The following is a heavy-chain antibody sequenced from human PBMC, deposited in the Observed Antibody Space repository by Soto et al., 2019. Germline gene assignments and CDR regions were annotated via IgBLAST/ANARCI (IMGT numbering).Heavy chain of an antibody. Sequence: QVQLVESXXXXVQPGTSLRLSCVGSGFTFXXXVIHWVRQAPGKGLVWNALNSYDGSNNFYGDSVKGRFTISRHNSRNTVELQMDSLRFEDTALYYCARWGTTGGLDVWGQGTLVSVSS. D-gene: IGHD3-16*01. J-gene: IGHJ4*02. CDR3: ARWGTTGGLDV. CDR1: GFTFXXXV. CDR2: NSYDGSNN. V-gene: IGHV3-33*05.